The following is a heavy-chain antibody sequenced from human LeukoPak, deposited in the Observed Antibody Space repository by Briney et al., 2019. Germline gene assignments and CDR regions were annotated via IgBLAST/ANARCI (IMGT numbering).Heavy chain of an antibody. D-gene: IGHD2-2*01. V-gene: IGHV3-30-3*01. CDR3: ARRYCSSTSCLFDY. Sequence: GRSLRLSCAATGFTFSNYAIHWDRQAPGKGLEWVAFISDDGSRQHYADSVKGRFTISRDNSKNTLNLQMNSLRAEDTAAYYCARRYCSSTSCLFDYWGQGTLVTVSS. CDR2: ISDDGSRQ. CDR1: GFTFSNYA. J-gene: IGHJ4*02.